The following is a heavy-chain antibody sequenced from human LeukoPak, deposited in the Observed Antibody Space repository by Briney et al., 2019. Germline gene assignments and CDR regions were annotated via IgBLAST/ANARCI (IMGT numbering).Heavy chain of an antibody. D-gene: IGHD2-2*01. CDR3: ARGVPAAPIGRTGYGMDV. V-gene: IGHV1-69*04. Sequence: SVKVSCKASGGTFSSYAISWVRQAPGQGLEWMGRIIPIFGIANYAQKFQGRVTITADKSTSTAYMELSSLRSEDTAVYYCARGVPAAPIGRTGYGMDVWGQGTTVTVSS. CDR2: IIPIFGIA. CDR1: GGTFSSYA. J-gene: IGHJ6*02.